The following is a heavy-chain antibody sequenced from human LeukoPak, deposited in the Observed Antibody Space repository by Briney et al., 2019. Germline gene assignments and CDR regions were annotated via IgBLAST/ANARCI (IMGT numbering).Heavy chain of an antibody. CDR1: GFTFSGYA. J-gene: IGHJ4*02. Sequence: PGGSLRLSCAASGFTFSGYAMHWVRQAPGKGLEWVAVISYDGSNKYYADSVKGRFTISRDNSKNTLYLQMNSLRAEDTAVYYCARASSGYSYGYSDYWGQGTLVTVSS. CDR2: ISYDGSNK. D-gene: IGHD5-18*01. V-gene: IGHV3-30*04. CDR3: ARASSGYSYGYSDY.